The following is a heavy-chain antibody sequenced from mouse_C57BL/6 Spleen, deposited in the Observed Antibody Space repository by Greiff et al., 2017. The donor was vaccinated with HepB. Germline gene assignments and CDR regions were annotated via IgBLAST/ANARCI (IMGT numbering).Heavy chain of an antibody. J-gene: IGHJ1*03. CDR3: ARDDGSSYFDV. D-gene: IGHD1-1*01. CDR1: GFTFSSYA. V-gene: IGHV5-4*01. Sequence: EVHLVESGGGLVKPGGSLKLSCAASGFTFSSYAMSWVRQTPEKRLEWVATISDGGSYTYYPDNVKGRFTISRDNAKNNLYLQMSHLKSEDTAMFYCARDDGSSYFDVWGTGTTVTVSS. CDR2: ISDGGSYT.